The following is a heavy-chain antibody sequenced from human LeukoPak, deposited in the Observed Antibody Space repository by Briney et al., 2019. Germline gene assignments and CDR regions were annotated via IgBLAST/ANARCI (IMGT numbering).Heavy chain of an antibody. V-gene: IGHV4-59*02. Sequence: GSLRLSCAASGFTVSSNYMSWIRQPPGKGLEWIGYIYYSGSTNYNPSLKSRVTISVDTSKNQFSLKLSSVTAADTAVYYCARGYYDILTGYSPGFDYWGQGTLVTVSS. J-gene: IGHJ4*02. CDR1: GFTVSSNY. D-gene: IGHD3-9*01. CDR3: ARGYYDILTGYSPGFDY. CDR2: IYYSGST.